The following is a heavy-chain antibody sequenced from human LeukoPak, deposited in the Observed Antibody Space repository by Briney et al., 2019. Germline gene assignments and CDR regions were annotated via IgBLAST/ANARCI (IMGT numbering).Heavy chain of an antibody. J-gene: IGHJ6*02. D-gene: IGHD5-18*01. CDR2: ISYDGSTK. CDR1: GLTFNNYG. CDR3: AKGDEYNNGALGGMDV. V-gene: IGHV3-30*18. Sequence: GGSLRLSCAASGLTFNNYGMHWVRQAPGKGLEWVAVISYDGSTKYYADSVKGRFTISRDNSKNTLYLQMNSLRAEDTAVYYCAKGDEYNNGALGGMDVWGQGTTVTVSS.